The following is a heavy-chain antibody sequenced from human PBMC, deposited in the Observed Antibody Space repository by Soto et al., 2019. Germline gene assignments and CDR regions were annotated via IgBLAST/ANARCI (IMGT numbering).Heavy chain of an antibody. V-gene: IGHV3-30*18. CDR1: GFTFSEYG. J-gene: IGHJ4*02. Sequence: QVQLVESGGGVVQPGGSLRLSCAASGFTFSEYGIDWFRQPPGKGLEWVAVISHEGSVQYYADSVRGRFTVSRDNSKNMVYLQTNSVRREDTAMYHCAKEGSPRVSRWDDYWGQGTRVTVSS. D-gene: IGHD1-26*01. CDR2: ISHEGSVQ. CDR3: AKEGSPRVSRWDDY.